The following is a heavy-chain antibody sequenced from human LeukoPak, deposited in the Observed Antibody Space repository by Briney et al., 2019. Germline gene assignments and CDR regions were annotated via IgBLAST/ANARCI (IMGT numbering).Heavy chain of an antibody. D-gene: IGHD1-20*01. Sequence: GGSLGLSCAASGFTFSSYSMNWVRQAPGKGLEWVSSISSSSSYIYYADSVKGRFTISRDNAKNSLYLQMNSLRAEDTAVYYCARVTGHGAFDIWGQGTMVTVSS. V-gene: IGHV3-21*01. CDR3: ARVTGHGAFDI. J-gene: IGHJ3*02. CDR2: ISSSSSYI. CDR1: GFTFSSYS.